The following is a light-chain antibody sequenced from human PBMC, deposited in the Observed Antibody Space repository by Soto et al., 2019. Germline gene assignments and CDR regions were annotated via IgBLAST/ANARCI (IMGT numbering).Light chain of an antibody. Sequence: DIQMTQSPSSLSASVGDRVTITCRASQSIRSYLIWYQQKPGKAPNLLIYATSSLRSGVPSRFSGSGSGTDFTLTISSLQHEDVATYYCQQSYSTPLTFGGGTKVEIK. V-gene: IGKV1-39*01. CDR1: QSIRSY. CDR2: ATS. CDR3: QQSYSTPLT. J-gene: IGKJ4*01.